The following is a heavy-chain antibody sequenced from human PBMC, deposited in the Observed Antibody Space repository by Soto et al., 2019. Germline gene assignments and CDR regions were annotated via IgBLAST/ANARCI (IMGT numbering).Heavy chain of an antibody. Sequence: PSETLSLTCTVSGGSISSYYWSWIRQPPGKGLEWIGYIYYSGSTNHNPSLKSRVTISVDTSKNQFSLKLSSVTAADTAVYYCAGTYYYDSSGYYQEDYWGQGTLVTVSS. J-gene: IGHJ4*02. CDR2: IYYSGST. CDR1: GGSISSYY. D-gene: IGHD3-22*01. CDR3: AGTYYYDSSGYYQEDY. V-gene: IGHV4-59*01.